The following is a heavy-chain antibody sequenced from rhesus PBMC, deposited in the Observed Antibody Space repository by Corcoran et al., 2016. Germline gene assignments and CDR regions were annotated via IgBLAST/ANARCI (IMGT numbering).Heavy chain of an antibody. CDR3: ATESRYSDHFAY. J-gene: IGHJ4*01. V-gene: IGHV1-111*02. Sequence: EVQLVQSGAEVKKPGASVKISCKASGYTFTDYYLHWVRQTPGKGLEGMGRVDPEDGESKTGQKYQDRLTITADKSTDIAYMELSSLISEDTAVYYGATESRYSDHFAYWGQGVLVTVSS. CDR2: VDPEDGES. D-gene: IGHD6-25*01. CDR1: GYTFTDYY.